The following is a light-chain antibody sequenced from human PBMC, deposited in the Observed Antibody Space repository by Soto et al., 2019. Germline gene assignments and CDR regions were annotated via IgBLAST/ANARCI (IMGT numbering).Light chain of an antibody. J-gene: IGLJ2*01. V-gene: IGLV1-44*01. CDR2: SNN. CDR1: SSNIGSNT. CDR3: AAWDDSLNGPV. Sequence: QSVLTQPPSASGTPGQRVTISCSGSSSNIGSNTVNWYQQIPGTAPKLRIYSNNQLPSGVPDRFSGSKSGTSAALPISGLQSEDEADYYCAAWDDSLNGPVFGGGTKLTVL.